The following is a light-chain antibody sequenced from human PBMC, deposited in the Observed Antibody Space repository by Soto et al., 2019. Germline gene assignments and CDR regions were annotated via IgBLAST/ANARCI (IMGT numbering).Light chain of an antibody. V-gene: IGKV3-15*01. CDR3: PQYNDWPPIT. Sequence: EIMMTQSPATLSVSPGESATLSCRASQSVRNNLAWYQHKPGQAPRLLIYYASTRATGIPARFSGSGFGTEFTLTISSLQSEDFALYYCPQYNDWPPITFGHGTRLEIK. CDR2: YAS. J-gene: IGKJ5*01. CDR1: QSVRNN.